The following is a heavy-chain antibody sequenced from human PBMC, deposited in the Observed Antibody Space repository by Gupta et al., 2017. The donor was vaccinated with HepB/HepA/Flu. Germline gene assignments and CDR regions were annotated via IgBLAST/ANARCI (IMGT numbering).Heavy chain of an antibody. Sequence: ELQGSGPGRVKRSEPLALTRTVSGCSLRHCVSYWGRISQSPGKGLEGIGSRYSSGSTYYNPPIKSRVTISVDTSTSQFPLRLSSVNALDTATYFCARGIRTPSGWFDPWGQGALVTVSS. CDR2: RYSSGST. CDR1: GCSLRHCVSY. CDR3: ARGIRTPSGWFDP. V-gene: IGHV4-39*01. D-gene: IGHD1-14*01. J-gene: IGHJ5*02.